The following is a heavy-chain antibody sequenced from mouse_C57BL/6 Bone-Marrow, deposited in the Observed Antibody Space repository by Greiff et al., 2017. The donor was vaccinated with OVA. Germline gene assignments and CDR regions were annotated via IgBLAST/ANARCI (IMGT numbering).Heavy chain of an antibody. CDR3: ARGGGSSYDWYFDV. J-gene: IGHJ1*03. V-gene: IGHV5-17*01. D-gene: IGHD1-1*01. CDR2: ISSGSSTI. Sequence: EVMLVESGGGLVKPGGSLKLSCAASGFTFSDYGMHWVRQAPEKGLEWVAYISSGSSTIYYADTVKGRFTISRDNAKNTLLLQMTSLRSEDTAMYYCARGGGSSYDWYFDVWGTGTTVTVSS. CDR1: GFTFSDYG.